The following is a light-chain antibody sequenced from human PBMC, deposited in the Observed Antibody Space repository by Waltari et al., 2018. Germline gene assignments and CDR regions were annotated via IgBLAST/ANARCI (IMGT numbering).Light chain of an antibody. V-gene: IGLV3-21*02. CDR1: NIERKR. J-gene: IGLJ3*02. Sequence: SYVLTPPPSESVAPAQEATITRGGNNIERKRVHWYQQKPGQAPVLVVYDDSDRASGIPERFSGSKSGDTATLTISRVEAGDEADYSCQVWDGGRVVFGGGTKLTVL. CDR3: QVWDGGRVV. CDR2: DDS.